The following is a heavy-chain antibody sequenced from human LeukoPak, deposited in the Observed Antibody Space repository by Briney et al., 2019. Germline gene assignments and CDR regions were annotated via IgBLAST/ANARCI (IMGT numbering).Heavy chain of an antibody. Sequence: ASVKGSCKASGYTFTSYAMHWVRQAPGQRLEWIGWINAGNGNTKYSQKFQGRVTITRDTSASTAYMELSSLRSEDTAVYYCARGLLWFGELFLYWGQGTLVTVSS. CDR1: GYTFTSYA. CDR3: ARGLLWFGELFLY. J-gene: IGHJ4*02. CDR2: INAGNGNT. V-gene: IGHV1-3*01. D-gene: IGHD3-10*01.